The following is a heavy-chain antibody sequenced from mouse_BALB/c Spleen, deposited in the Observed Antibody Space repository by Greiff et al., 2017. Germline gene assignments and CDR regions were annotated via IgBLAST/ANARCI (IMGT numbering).Heavy chain of an antibody. D-gene: IGHD2-4*01. CDR3: ARHEEADSTGFAY. CDR2: ISSGGSYT. Sequence: EVQVVESGGGLVKPGGSLKLSCAASGFTFSSYAMSWVRQTPEKRLEWVATISSGGSYTYYPDSVKGRFTISRDNAKNTLYLQMSSLRSEDTAMYYCARHEEADSTGFAYWGQGTLVTVSA. CDR1: GFTFSSYA. J-gene: IGHJ3*01. V-gene: IGHV5-9-3*01.